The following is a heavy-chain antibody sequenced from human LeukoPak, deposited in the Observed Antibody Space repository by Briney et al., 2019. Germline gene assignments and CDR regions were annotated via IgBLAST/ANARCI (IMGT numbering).Heavy chain of an antibody. CDR3: ARDSGSYYSWFDP. Sequence: ASVKVSCKASGYTFTSYGISWVRQAPGQGLEWMGWISAYNGNTNYAQKFQGRVTITADKSTSTAYMELSSLRSEDTAVYYCARDSGSYYSWFDPWGQGTLVTVSS. D-gene: IGHD1-26*01. CDR2: ISAYNGNT. J-gene: IGHJ5*02. CDR1: GYTFTSYG. V-gene: IGHV1-18*01.